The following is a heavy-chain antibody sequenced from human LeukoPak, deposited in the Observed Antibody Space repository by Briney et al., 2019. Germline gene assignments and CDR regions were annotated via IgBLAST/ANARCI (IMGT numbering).Heavy chain of an antibody. CDR3: AKSGCSSTSCYHERFDP. V-gene: IGHV3-30*18. Sequence: GSLRLSCAASGFTFSSYAMSWVRQAPGKGLEWVAVISYDGSNKYYADSVKGRFTISRDNSKNTLYLQMNSLRAEDTAVYYCAKSGCSSTSCYHERFDPWGQGTLVTVSS. CDR2: ISYDGSNK. J-gene: IGHJ5*02. D-gene: IGHD2-2*01. CDR1: GFTFSSYA.